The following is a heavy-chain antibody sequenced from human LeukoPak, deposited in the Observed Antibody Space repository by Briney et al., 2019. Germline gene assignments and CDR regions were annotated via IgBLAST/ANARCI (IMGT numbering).Heavy chain of an antibody. CDR3: ARDIPWSGQPESVYYYYMDV. CDR2: IYSSGST. D-gene: IGHD3-3*01. CDR1: GGSISSGSYC. Sequence: PSQNLSLTCTVSGGSISSGSYCWSWIRQPAGKGLEWIGHIYSSGSTNYNPSLKSRVTISVDTSKNQFSLKLGSVTAADTAVYYCARDIPWSGQPESVYYYYMDVWGQGTLVTVSS. V-gene: IGHV4-61*09. J-gene: IGHJ6*03.